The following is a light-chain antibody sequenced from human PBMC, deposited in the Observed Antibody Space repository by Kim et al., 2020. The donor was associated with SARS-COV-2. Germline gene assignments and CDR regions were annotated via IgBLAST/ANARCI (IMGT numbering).Light chain of an antibody. CDR1: SSDVGGYNF. CDR2: AVN. J-gene: IGLJ1*01. V-gene: IGLV2-14*04. Sequence: QSITISCPGTSSDVGGYNFVSWYHQHPGKAPKLVIYAVNKWPSGVSNRFSGSKSGNTASLTISGLQAEDEADYYCSSYTSINTYVFGTGTKVTVL. CDR3: SSYTSINTYV.